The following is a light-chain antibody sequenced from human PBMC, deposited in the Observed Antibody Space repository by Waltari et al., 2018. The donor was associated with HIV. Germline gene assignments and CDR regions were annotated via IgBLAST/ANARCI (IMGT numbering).Light chain of an antibody. CDR1: SSDVGSYNL. CDR3: CSYAGSSTLI. J-gene: IGLJ2*01. Sequence: QSITISCTGTSSDVGSYNLVSWYQQNPDKAPKLMIYEVSKRPSGVSNRFSGSKSGNTASLTISGLQAEDEAAYYCCSYAGSSTLIFGGGTKLTVL. CDR2: EVS. V-gene: IGLV2-23*02.